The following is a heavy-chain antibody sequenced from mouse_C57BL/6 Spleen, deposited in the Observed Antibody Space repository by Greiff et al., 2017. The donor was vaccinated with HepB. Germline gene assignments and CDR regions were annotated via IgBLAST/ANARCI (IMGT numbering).Heavy chain of an antibody. J-gene: IGHJ4*01. CDR1: GYTFTSYW. CDR3: TRSTTVVRAMDY. CDR2: IYPGNSDT. Sequence: VQLKQSGTVLARPGASVKMSCKTSGYTFTSYWMHWVKQRPGQGLEWIGAIYPGNSDTSYNQKFKGQAKLTAVTSASTAYMELNSLTNEDSAVYYGTRSTTVVRAMDYWGQGTSVTVSS. D-gene: IGHD1-1*01. V-gene: IGHV1-5*01.